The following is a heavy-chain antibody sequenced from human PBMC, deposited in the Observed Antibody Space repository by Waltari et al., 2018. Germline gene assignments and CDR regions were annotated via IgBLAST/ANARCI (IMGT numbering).Heavy chain of an antibody. CDR2: INHSGST. CDR1: GGSFSGYY. J-gene: IGHJ5*02. Sequence: QVQLQQWGAGLLKPSETLSLTCAVYGGSFSGYYWSWIRQPPGKGLEWIGEINHSGSTNYNPSLKSRVTISVDTSKNQFSLKRSSVTAADTAVYYCAPIIKRFFHYYGSGSYGFDPWGQGTLVTVSS. D-gene: IGHD3-10*01. V-gene: IGHV4-34*01. CDR3: APIIKRFFHYYGSGSYGFDP.